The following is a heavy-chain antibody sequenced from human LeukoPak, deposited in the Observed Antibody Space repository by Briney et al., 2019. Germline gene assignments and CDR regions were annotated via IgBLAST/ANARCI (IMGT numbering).Heavy chain of an antibody. J-gene: IGHJ5*02. CDR3: ARDRGGIAARRNWFGP. Sequence: ASVKVSCKASGYTFTSYYMHWVRQAPGQGLEWMGIINPSGGSTSYAQKFQGRVTMTRDTSTSTVYMELSSLRSEDTAVYYCARDRGGIAARRNWFGPWGQGTLVTVSS. CDR1: GYTFTSYY. V-gene: IGHV1-46*01. CDR2: INPSGGST. D-gene: IGHD6-6*01.